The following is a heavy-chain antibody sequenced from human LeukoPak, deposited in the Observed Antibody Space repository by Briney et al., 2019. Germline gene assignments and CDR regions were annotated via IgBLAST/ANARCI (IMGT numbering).Heavy chain of an antibody. Sequence: KAGGSLRLSCAASGFTFSSYSMNWVRQAPGKGLEWVSSISSSSSYIYYADSVKGRFTISRDNAKNSLYLQMNSLRAEDTAVYYCARDSFRFAAAGTTHFDYWGQGTLVTVSS. D-gene: IGHD6-13*01. CDR2: ISSSSSYI. V-gene: IGHV3-21*01. J-gene: IGHJ4*02. CDR3: ARDSFRFAAAGTTHFDY. CDR1: GFTFSSYS.